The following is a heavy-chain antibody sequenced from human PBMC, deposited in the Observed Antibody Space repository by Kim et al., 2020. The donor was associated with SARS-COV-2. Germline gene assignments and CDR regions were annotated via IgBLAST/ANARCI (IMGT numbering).Heavy chain of an antibody. CDR1: GFTFSSYA. CDR3: AKVPGIGYDETLYNWFDP. D-gene: IGHD5-12*01. J-gene: IGHJ5*02. V-gene: IGHV3-23*01. CDR2: ISGSGGST. Sequence: GGSLRLSCAASGFTFSSYAMSWVRQAPGKGLEWVSAISGSGGSTYYADSVKGRFTISRDNSKNTLYLQMNSLRAEDTAVYYCAKVPGIGYDETLYNWFDPWGQGTLVTVSS.